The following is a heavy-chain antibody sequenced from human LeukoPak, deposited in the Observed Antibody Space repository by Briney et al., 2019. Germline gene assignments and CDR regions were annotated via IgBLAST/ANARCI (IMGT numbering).Heavy chain of an antibody. CDR2: IYTSGST. Sequence: SETLSLTCTVSGGSISSYYWTWIRQPAGKGLEWIGRIYTSGSTNYNPSLKSRVTISVDTSKNQFSLKLTSVTAADTAVYYCARDYPSGGMDVWGQGTTVTVSS. D-gene: IGHD6-25*01. CDR3: ARDYPSGGMDV. CDR1: GGSISSYY. V-gene: IGHV4-4*07. J-gene: IGHJ6*02.